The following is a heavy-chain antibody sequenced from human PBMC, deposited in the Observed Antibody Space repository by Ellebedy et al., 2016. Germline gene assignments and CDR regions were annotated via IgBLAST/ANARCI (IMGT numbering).Heavy chain of an antibody. CDR2: IYYSGST. Sequence: SETLSLTCTVSGGSTSSYYWGWIRQPPGKGLEWIGSIYYSGSTYYNPSLKSRVTISVDTSKNQFSLKLSSMTAADTAVYYFSTYDYGDSYWGQGTLVTVSS. D-gene: IGHD4-17*01. CDR3: STYDYGDSY. V-gene: IGHV4-39*07. J-gene: IGHJ4*02. CDR1: GGSTSSYY.